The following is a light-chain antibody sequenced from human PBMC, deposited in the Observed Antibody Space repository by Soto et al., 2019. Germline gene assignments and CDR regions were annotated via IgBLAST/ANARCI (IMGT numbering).Light chain of an antibody. Sequence: QSALTQPPSASGSPGQSVTISCTGTSSDVGAYNYVSWYQQHPRKAPKLMIYEVSKRPSGVPDRFSGSKSGNTASLTVSGLPAEDEADYYCSSYAGSNNFVVFGGGTTLTVL. J-gene: IGLJ2*01. CDR2: EVS. V-gene: IGLV2-8*01. CDR1: SSDVGAYNY. CDR3: SSYAGSNNFVV.